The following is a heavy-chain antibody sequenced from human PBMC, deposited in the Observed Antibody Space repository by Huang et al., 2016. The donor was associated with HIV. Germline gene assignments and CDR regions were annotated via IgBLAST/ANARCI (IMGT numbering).Heavy chain of an antibody. V-gene: IGHV1-46*03. Sequence: QVQLVQSGAEVKKPGASVTISCKASGFSILIYYIHWGRQAPGQGLEWMGKVNPRGGGAEDAKKFKGRVTMTRNTSTRTLYMELSSLRSEDTAVYYCAREGITPSGTEVSGFDFWGQGTPVSVSS. CDR3: AREGITPSGTEVSGFDF. CDR1: GFSILIYY. J-gene: IGHJ5*01. CDR2: VNPRGGGA. D-gene: IGHD6-13*01.